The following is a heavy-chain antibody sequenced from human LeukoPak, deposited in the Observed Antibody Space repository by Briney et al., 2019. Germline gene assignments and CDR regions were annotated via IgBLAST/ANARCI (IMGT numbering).Heavy chain of an antibody. CDR2: IHYSENT. CDR3: ARDRRWELLHAFDI. V-gene: IGHV4-59*01. D-gene: IGHD1-26*01. J-gene: IGHJ3*02. Sequence: SETLSLTCTVSGGSISSYCWSWVRQPPGKGLEWIAYIHYSENTNYNPSLKSRVTISVDTSKSQFSLMLSSVTAADTAVYYCARDRRWELLHAFDIWGQGTMVTVSS. CDR1: GGSISSYC.